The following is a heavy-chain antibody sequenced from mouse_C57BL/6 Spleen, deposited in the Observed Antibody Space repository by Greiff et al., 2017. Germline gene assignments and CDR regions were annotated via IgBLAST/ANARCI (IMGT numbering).Heavy chain of an antibody. Sequence: VQLQESGPGLVQPSQSLSITCTVSGFSLTSYGVHWVRQSPGKGLEWLGVIWSGGSTDYNAAFISRLSISKDNSKSQVFFKMNSLQADDTAIYYCARESRDWYFDVWGTGTTVTVSS. D-gene: IGHD1-1*01. V-gene: IGHV2-2*01. J-gene: IGHJ1*03. CDR3: ARESRDWYFDV. CDR1: GFSLTSYG. CDR2: IWSGGST.